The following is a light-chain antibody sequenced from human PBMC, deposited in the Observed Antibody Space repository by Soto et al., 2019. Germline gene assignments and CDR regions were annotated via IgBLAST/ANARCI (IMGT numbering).Light chain of an antibody. V-gene: IGKV3-20*01. CDR1: QSVSSNY. Sequence: EIVLTQSPGPLSLSPGERATLSCRASQSVSSNYLAWYQQTPGQAPRLLMYGATSRATGIPDRFSGSGSGTDFTLTISRLEPEDFAVYYCQQYGNSPRSFGQGTKVEIK. J-gene: IGKJ1*01. CDR3: QQYGNSPRS. CDR2: GAT.